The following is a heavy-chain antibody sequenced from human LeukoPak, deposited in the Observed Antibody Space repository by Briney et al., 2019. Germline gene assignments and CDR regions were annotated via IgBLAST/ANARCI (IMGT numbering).Heavy chain of an antibody. D-gene: IGHD2-15*01. CDR3: ARALGYCSGGSCTRGYNWFDP. Sequence: SVTLSLTCTVSGGSISSSDYYWGWIRQPPGKGLEWIGSIYYGGSTYYNPSLKSRVTISVDTSMNQFSLKLSFVTTADTAVYYCARALGYCSGGSCTRGYNWFDPWGQGTLVTVPS. CDR1: GGSISSSDYY. CDR2: IYYGGST. J-gene: IGHJ5*02. V-gene: IGHV4-39*01.